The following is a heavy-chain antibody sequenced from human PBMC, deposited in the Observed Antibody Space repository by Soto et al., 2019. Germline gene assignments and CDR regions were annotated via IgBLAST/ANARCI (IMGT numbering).Heavy chain of an antibody. CDR1: GGTFSSYA. CDR3: ARREVLGNNDILTGRWFDP. J-gene: IGHJ5*02. Sequence: QVQLVQSGAEVKKPGSSVTVSCKASGGTFSSYAISWVRQAPGQGLVWMGGIIPIIGTANYAQTFQGRVTITADESTRTDYMVLRSLRSEETAVYYCARREVLGNNDILTGRWFDPWGQGTLVTVSS. D-gene: IGHD3-9*01. CDR2: IIPIIGTA. V-gene: IGHV1-69*12.